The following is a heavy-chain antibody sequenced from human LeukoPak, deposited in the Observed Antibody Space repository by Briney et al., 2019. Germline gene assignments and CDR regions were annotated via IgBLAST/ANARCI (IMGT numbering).Heavy chain of an antibody. J-gene: IGHJ4*02. CDR2: INPNSGDT. CDR1: GYTFTGYY. V-gene: IGHV1-2*02. D-gene: IGHD1-26*01. CDR3: ARGMRAPYSGSYSVTGPPTY. Sequence: ASVKVSCKASGYTFTGYYMHWVRQAPGQGLEWMGWINPNSGDTNYAQKFQGRVTMTRDTSISTAYMELSRLRSDDTAVYYCARGMRAPYSGSYSVTGPPTYWGQGTLVTVSS.